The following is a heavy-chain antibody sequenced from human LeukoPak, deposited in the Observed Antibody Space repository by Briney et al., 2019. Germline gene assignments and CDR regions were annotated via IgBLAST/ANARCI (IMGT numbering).Heavy chain of an antibody. D-gene: IGHD1-26*01. CDR2: IYTSGST. Sequence: SETLSLTCTVSSGSISSGTYSWTWIRQPAGKGLEWIGRIYTSGSTNYNPSLKSRVTISVDTSKNQFSLKLSSVTAADTAVYYCARSRSESSTLYYYYYYMDVWGKGTTVTLSS. J-gene: IGHJ6*03. CDR1: SGSISSGTYS. V-gene: IGHV4-61*02. CDR3: ARSRSESSTLYYYYYYMDV.